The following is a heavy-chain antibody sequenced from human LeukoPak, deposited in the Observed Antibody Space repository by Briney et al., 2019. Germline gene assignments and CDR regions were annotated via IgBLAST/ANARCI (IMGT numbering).Heavy chain of an antibody. J-gene: IGHJ4*02. D-gene: IGHD4-11*01. CDR3: AKVYPYSNHGDY. CDR1: GFTFSGYA. CDR2: IRYDGSNA. V-gene: IGHV3-30*02. Sequence: GGSLRLSCAASGFTFSGYAMNWVRQAPGKGLEWVAFIRYDGSNAYYADSVKGRFTISRDNAKNTLYLQMNSLRAEDTAVYYCAKVYPYSNHGDYWGQGTLVTVSS.